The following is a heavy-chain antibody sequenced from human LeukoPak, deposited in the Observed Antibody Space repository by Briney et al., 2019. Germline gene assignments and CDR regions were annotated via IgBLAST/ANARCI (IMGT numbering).Heavy chain of an antibody. V-gene: IGHV3-48*03. CDR1: GFTFSSYE. D-gene: IGHD3-22*01. CDR3: ARGSEYYDSSGYGDY. J-gene: IGHJ4*02. Sequence: QPGGSLRLSCAASGFTFSSYEMNWVRQAPGKGLEWVSYISSSGSTIYYADSVKGRFTISRDNAKNPLYLQMNSLRAEDTAVYYCARGSEYYDSSGYGDYWGQGTLVTVSS. CDR2: ISSSGSTI.